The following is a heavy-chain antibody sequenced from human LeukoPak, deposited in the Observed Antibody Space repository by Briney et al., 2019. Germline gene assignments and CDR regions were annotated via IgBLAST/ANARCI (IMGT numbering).Heavy chain of an antibody. CDR3: ARLRFLEWLLFAYFDY. D-gene: IGHD3-3*01. CDR2: INHSGST. CDR1: GVSFSGYY. Sequence: PSETLSLTCAVYGVSFSGYYWSWLRQPPGKGLEWVGEINHSGSTNYNPSLKSRVTISVHTSKNQFSLKLSSVTAADTAVYYCARLRFLEWLLFAYFDYWGQGALVTVSS. J-gene: IGHJ4*02. V-gene: IGHV4-34*01.